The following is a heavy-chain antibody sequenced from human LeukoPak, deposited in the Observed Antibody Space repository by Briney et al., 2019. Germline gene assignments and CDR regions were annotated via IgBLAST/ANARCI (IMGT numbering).Heavy chain of an antibody. CDR2: FDPEDGET. J-gene: IGHJ3*02. CDR3: ATDLSPDPRPDAFDI. V-gene: IGHV1-24*01. Sequence: ASVKVSCKVSGYTLTELSMHWVRQAPGKGLEWMGGFDPEDGETIYAQKFQGRATMTEDTSTDTAYMELSSLRSEDTAVYYCATDLSPDPRPDAFDIWGQGTMVTVSS. CDR1: GYTLTELS.